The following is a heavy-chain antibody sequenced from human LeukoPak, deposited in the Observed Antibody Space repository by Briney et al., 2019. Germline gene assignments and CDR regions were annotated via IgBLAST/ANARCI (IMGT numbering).Heavy chain of an antibody. J-gene: IGHJ4*02. D-gene: IGHD3-9*01. CDR3: ARQYYDILTGYQYYFDL. V-gene: IGHV4-59*08. CDR2: IYYSGST. Sequence: PSETLSLTCTVSGGSISSYYWSWIRQPPGKGLEWIGYIYYSGSTNYNPSLKSRVTISVDTSKNQFSLKLSSVTAADTAVYYCARQYYDILTGYQYYFDLWGQGTLVTVSS. CDR1: GGSISSYY.